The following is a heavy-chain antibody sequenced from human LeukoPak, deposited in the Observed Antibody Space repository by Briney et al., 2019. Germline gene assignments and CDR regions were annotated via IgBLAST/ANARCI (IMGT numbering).Heavy chain of an antibody. Sequence: ASVKVSCKASGGTFSSYAISWVRQAPGQGLEWMRRIIPIFGTANYAQKFQGRVTITTDESTSTAYMELSSLRSEDTAVYYCARDGAYGLIPFDYWGQGTLVTVSS. V-gene: IGHV1-69*05. CDR1: GGTFSSYA. J-gene: IGHJ4*02. D-gene: IGHD3-10*01. CDR3: ARDGAYGLIPFDY. CDR2: IIPIFGTA.